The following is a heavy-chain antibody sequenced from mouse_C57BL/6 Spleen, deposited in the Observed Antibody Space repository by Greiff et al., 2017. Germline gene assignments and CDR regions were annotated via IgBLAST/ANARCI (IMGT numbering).Heavy chain of an antibody. CDR2: IDPSDSYT. Sequence: QVQLQQPGAELVKPGASVKLSCKASGYTFTSYWMQWVKQRPGQGLEWIGEIDPSDSYTNYNQKFKGKATLTVDTSTSTAYMQLSSLTSEDSAVYYCARGLIYYGNPYYAMDYWGQGTSVTVSS. CDR3: ARGLIYYGNPYYAMDY. D-gene: IGHD2-1*01. CDR1: GYTFTSYW. V-gene: IGHV1-50*01. J-gene: IGHJ4*01.